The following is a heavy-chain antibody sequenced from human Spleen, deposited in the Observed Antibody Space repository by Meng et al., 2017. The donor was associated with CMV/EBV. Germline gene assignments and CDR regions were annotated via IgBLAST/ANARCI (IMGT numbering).Heavy chain of an antibody. J-gene: IGHJ5*01. CDR3: ARARNWFDP. V-gene: IGHV1-8*01. CDR2: MNPNNHKT. Sequence: ASVKVSCKASGYTFTSYDIIWVRQAPGQGLEWMGWMNPNNHKTTYAQRFEGRLTMTTDTSLNTAYMELSSLRSEDTAFYYCARARNWFDPWGQGTTVTVSS. CDR1: GYTFTSYD.